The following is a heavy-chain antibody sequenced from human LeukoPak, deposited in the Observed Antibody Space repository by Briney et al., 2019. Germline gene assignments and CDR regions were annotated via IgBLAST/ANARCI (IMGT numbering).Heavy chain of an antibody. CDR2: IYYSGST. CDR3: ASSRVGATSFYWFDP. D-gene: IGHD1-26*01. CDR1: GGSISSYY. V-gene: IGHV4-59*01. J-gene: IGHJ5*02. Sequence: SETLSLTCTVSGGSISSYYWSWIRQPPGEGLEWIGYIYYSGSTNYNPSLKSRVTISVDTSKNQFSLKLSSVTAADTAVYYCASSRVGATSFYWFDPWGQGTLVTVSS.